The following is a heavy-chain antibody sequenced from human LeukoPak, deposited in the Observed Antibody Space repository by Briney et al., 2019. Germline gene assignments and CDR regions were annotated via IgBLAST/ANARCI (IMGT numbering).Heavy chain of an antibody. V-gene: IGHV4-34*01. CDR2: INDIGST. CDR3: ARVPSSSMVRGVSFDY. CDR1: GGSFSGYH. J-gene: IGHJ4*02. Sequence: PSETLSLTCVFYGGSFSGYHWSWIRQPPGKGLEWIGEINDIGSTYYNPSLQSRVTISLDTSQNQFSLKLRSVTAADTAVYYCARVPSSSMVRGVSFDYWGQGTLVTVSS. D-gene: IGHD3-10*01.